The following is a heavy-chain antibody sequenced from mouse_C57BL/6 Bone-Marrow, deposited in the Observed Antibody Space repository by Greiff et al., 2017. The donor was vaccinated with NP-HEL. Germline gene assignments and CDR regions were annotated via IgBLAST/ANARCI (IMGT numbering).Heavy chain of an antibody. CDR1: GYSITSGYY. D-gene: IGHD1-1*01. V-gene: IGHV3-6*01. J-gene: IGHJ1*03. CDR2: ISYDGSN. Sequence: EVQLQESGPGLVKPSQSLSLTFSVTGYSITSGYYWNWIRQFPGNKLEWMGYISYDGSNKYNPSLKNRISITRDTSKNQFFLKLNSVTTEDTATYYCAREEGITTVWYFDVWGTGTTVTVSS. CDR3: AREEGITTVWYFDV.